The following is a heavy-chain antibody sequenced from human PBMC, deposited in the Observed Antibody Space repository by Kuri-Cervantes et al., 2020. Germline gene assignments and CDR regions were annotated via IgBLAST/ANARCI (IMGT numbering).Heavy chain of an antibody. CDR3: ARRVPAAIGYYYYYMDV. Sequence: ASVKVSCKASGYTFTSYDINWVRQATGQGLEWMGWMNPNSGNTGYAQKFQGRVTMTRNTSISTAYMELSSVTAADTAVYYCARRVPAAIGYYYYYMDVWGKGTTVTVSS. V-gene: IGHV1-8*01. CDR2: MNPNSGNT. J-gene: IGHJ6*03. CDR1: GYTFTSYD. D-gene: IGHD2-2*02.